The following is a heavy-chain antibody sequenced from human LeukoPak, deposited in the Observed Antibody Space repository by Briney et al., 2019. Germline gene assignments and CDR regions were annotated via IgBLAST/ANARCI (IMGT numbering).Heavy chain of an antibody. J-gene: IGHJ4*02. Sequence: GGSLRLSCAASGFTFSSYSMNWVRQAPGKGLEWVSYISSSSSTIYYADSVKGRFTISRDNAKNSLYLQMNSLRAEDTAVYYCAKDLEQWLVPSYYFDYWGQGTLVTVSS. CDR3: AKDLEQWLVPSYYFDY. CDR1: GFTFSSYS. V-gene: IGHV3-48*01. CDR2: ISSSSSTI. D-gene: IGHD6-19*01.